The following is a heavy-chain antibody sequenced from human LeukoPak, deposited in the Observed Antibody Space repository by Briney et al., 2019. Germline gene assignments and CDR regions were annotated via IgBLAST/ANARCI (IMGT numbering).Heavy chain of an antibody. V-gene: IGHV1-18*01. D-gene: IGHD3-22*01. CDR1: GGTFSSYG. CDR2: ISAYNGNT. CDR3: ARPTAGYDSSGYDAFDI. Sequence: ASVKVSCKASGGTFSSYGISWVRQAPGQGLEWMGWISAYNGNTNYAQKLQGRVTMTTDTSTSTAYMELRSLRSDDTAVYYCARPTAGYDSSGYDAFDIWGQGTMVTVSS. J-gene: IGHJ3*02.